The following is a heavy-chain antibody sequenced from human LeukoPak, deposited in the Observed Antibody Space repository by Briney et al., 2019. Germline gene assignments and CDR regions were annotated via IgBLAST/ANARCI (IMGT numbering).Heavy chain of an antibody. V-gene: IGHV3-30*02. J-gene: IGHJ4*02. CDR1: GFIFSTYG. CDR2: IQYDGSNK. D-gene: IGHD5-18*01. Sequence: GGSLRLSCAASGFIFSTYGMHWVRQAPGKGLEWVAFIQYDGSNKYYADSVKGRFTISRDDSKNTLYLQMNSLRAEDTAVYYCARDGGSYGPGYYWGQGTLVTVSS. CDR3: ARDGGSYGPGYY.